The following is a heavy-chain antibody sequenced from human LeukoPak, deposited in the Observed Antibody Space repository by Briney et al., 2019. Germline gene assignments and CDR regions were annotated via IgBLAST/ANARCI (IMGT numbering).Heavy chain of an antibody. CDR2: IKSDESSA. CDR3: VVVVEPPDSDGFDV. D-gene: IGHD1-14*01. CDR1: GFTITNNW. V-gene: IGHV3-74*03. Sequence: PGGSLRLSCVASGFTITNNWMYWVRQAPGRGLVWVSRIKSDESSAAYADSVKGRFTISRDNARNTLSLQMNSLTIEDTAVYYCVVVVEPPDSDGFDVWGQGTMITVSS. J-gene: IGHJ3*01.